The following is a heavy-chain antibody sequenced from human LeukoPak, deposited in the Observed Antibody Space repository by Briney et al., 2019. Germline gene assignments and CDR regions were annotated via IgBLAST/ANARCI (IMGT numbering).Heavy chain of an antibody. D-gene: IGHD3-22*01. Sequence: TGGSLRLSCAASGFTFSSYSMNWVRQAPGKVLEWVSSISSSSSYIYYADSVKGRFTISRDNAKNSLYLQMNSLRAEDTAVYYCARREAYYYDSSGYDFDYWGQGTLVTVSS. CDR1: GFTFSSYS. J-gene: IGHJ4*02. CDR2: ISSSSSYI. CDR3: ARREAYYYDSSGYDFDY. V-gene: IGHV3-21*01.